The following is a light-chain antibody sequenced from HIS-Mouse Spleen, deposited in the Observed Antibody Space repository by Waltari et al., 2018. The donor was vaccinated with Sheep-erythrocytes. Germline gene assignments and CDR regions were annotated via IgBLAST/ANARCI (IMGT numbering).Light chain of an antibody. CDR3: QQLNSYPHT. CDR1: QGISRS. CDR2: AAS. J-gene: IGKJ2*01. V-gene: IGKV1-9*01. Sequence: DIQLTQSPSFLSASVGHRLTITSRASQGISRSLAWYQQKPGKAPKLLIYAASTLQSGDPSRFRGSGSGTEFTLTISSLQPEDFATYFCQQLNSYPHTFGQGTKLEIK.